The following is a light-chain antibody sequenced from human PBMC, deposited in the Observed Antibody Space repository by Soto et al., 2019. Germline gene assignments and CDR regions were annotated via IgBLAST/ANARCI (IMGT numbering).Light chain of an antibody. J-gene: IGKJ2*01. CDR1: QSVSSN. V-gene: IGKV3-15*01. CDR3: HQYNNSSYT. Sequence: EIVMTQSPATLSVSPGERATLSCRSSQSVSSNLAWYQQKPGQAPRRLIYGASTRDTGIPARFSGSVSGTEFTLTTSSLKSEDYAVYYCHQYNNSSYTFGQGTKLEIK. CDR2: GAS.